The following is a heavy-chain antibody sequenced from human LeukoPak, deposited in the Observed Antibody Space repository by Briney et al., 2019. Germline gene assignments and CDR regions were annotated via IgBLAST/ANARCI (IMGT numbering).Heavy chain of an antibody. J-gene: IGHJ4*02. CDR1: GGSISSYY. CDR2: IYYSGST. D-gene: IGHD3-22*01. Sequence: SETLSLTCTVSGGSISSYYWSWIRQPPGKGLEWIGYIYYSGSTNYNPSLKSRVTISVDTSKNQFSLKLSSVTAADTAVYYCARVIYDSSGYYFPDYWGQGTLVTVSS. CDR3: ARVIYDSSGYYFPDY. V-gene: IGHV4-59*01.